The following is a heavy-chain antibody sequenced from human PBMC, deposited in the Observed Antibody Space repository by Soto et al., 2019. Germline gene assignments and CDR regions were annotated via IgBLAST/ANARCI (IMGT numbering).Heavy chain of an antibody. V-gene: IGHV4-34*01. Sequence: QVRLYQWGVGLLKPSETLSLTCTLSGGSLSGFYWSWIRQPPGKGLEWIGEIKDGGNAKYNPTLKSRVTISTDTSTNQFSLNLPSVTAADTAVYICSSGRNWGQGTLVTVSS. J-gene: IGHJ4*02. CDR1: GGSLSGFY. CDR2: IKDGGNA. CDR3: SSGRN.